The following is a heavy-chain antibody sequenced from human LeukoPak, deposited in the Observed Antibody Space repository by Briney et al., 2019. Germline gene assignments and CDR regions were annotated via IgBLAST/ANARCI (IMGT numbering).Heavy chain of an antibody. CDR3: AKDSYSSSWYPLYYMDV. CDR1: GFTFSSYA. Sequence: GGSLRLSGAASGFTFSSYAMSWVRQAPGKGLEWVSAISGSGGSTYYADSVKGRFTISRDNSKNTLYLQMNSLRAEDTAVYYCAKDSYSSSWYPLYYMDVWGKGTTVTVSS. V-gene: IGHV3-23*01. J-gene: IGHJ6*03. D-gene: IGHD6-13*01. CDR2: ISGSGGST.